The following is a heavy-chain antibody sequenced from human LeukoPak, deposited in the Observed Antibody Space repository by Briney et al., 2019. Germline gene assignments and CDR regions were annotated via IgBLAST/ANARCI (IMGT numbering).Heavy chain of an antibody. Sequence: PSETLSLTCTVSGGSIRTSSYYWVWIRQPPGAGLEWIGGIYHSGSTYYDPSLKSRVTILLDMSKNQFSLKLSSVTAADTAVYYCAREELGEHGLDYWGQGTLVTVSS. V-gene: IGHV4-39*07. CDR2: IYHSGST. CDR1: GGSIRTSSYY. D-gene: IGHD3-10*01. CDR3: AREELGEHGLDY. J-gene: IGHJ4*02.